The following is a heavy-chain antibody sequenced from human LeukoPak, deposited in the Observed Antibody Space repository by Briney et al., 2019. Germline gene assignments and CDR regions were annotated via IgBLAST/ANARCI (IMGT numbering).Heavy chain of an antibody. J-gene: IGHJ4*02. V-gene: IGHV3-23*01. Sequence: PGGSLRLSCAASGFTFSSYSMSWVRQAPGEGLEWVSGISGGGGTYYADSVKDRFTISRDKSKNTLYLQVNSLRAEDTGVYYCAKEPPYCGGDCYFLLDYWGQGTLVTVSS. CDR3: AKEPPYCGGDCYFLLDY. CDR1: GFTFSSYS. CDR2: ISGGGGT. D-gene: IGHD2-21*02.